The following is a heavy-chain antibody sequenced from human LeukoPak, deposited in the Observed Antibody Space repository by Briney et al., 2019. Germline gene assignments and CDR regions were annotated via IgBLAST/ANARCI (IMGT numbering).Heavy chain of an antibody. CDR2: NYYSGSN. Sequence: SQTLSLTCTVSGGSISSCGYYWSWIRQHPGKGLGWIRHNYYSGSNYYNPSLKSRITISVDTTKHQGSLKLSSVTAADAAVYYCASLGGDCSSTSCYAYFDDWGQGTLVTV. CDR3: ASLGGDCSSTSCYAYFDD. J-gene: IGHJ4*02. CDR1: GGSISSCGYY. D-gene: IGHD2-2*01. V-gene: IGHV4-31*03.